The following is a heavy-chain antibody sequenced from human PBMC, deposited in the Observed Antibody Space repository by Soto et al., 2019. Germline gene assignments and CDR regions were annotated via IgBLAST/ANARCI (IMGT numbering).Heavy chain of an antibody. CDR3: ARRYSSSFDY. CDR2: IYYSGST. J-gene: IGHJ4*02. D-gene: IGHD6-13*01. Sequence: PSETLSLTCTVSGGSISSYYWSWFRQPPGKGLEWIGYIYYSGSTNYNPSLKSRVTISVDTSKNQFSPKLSSVTAADTAVYYCARRYSSSFDYWGQGTLVTVSS. CDR1: GGSISSYY. V-gene: IGHV4-59*08.